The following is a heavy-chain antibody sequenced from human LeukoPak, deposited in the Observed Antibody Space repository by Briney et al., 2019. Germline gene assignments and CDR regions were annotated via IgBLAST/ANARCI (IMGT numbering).Heavy chain of an antibody. V-gene: IGHV1-69*13. CDR1: GGTFSSYA. CDR2: ISAIFGRA. J-gene: IGHJ3*02. D-gene: IGHD3-9*01. CDR3: ARSSYDILTGYSYDAFDI. Sequence: LRASVKVSCKASGGTFSSYAISWVRQAPGQGLEWMGGISAIFGRANYAQKFQGRVTITADESTSTAYMELSSLRSEDTAVYYCARSSYDILTGYSYDAFDIWGQGTMVTLST.